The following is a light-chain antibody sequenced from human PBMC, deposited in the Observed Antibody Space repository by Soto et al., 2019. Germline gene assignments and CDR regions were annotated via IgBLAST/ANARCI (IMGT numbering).Light chain of an antibody. J-gene: IGKJ4*01. CDR1: QSVSGK. CDR3: HQYDYWPLT. Sequence: EIVMTQSPATLSVSPGETATLSCRASQSVSGKLAWFQQKPGQAPRLLISGSSTRATGIPARFNGSGSGTEFTPTIISLESEEFGLYDCHQYDYWPLTFGGGTKVDLK. V-gene: IGKV3D-15*01. CDR2: GSS.